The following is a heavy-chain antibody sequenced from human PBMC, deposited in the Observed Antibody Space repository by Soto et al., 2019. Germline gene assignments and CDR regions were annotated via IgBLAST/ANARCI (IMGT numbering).Heavy chain of an antibody. CDR3: ARVFATVTPQALAY. J-gene: IGHJ4*02. CDR2: FDPEDGET. V-gene: IGHV1-24*01. Sequence: GASVKVSCKVSGYTLTGLSMHWVRQAPGKGLEWMGGFDPEDGETIYAQKFQGRVTMTEDTSTDTAYMELSSLRSEDTAVYYCARVFATVTPQALAYWGQGTLVTVSS. D-gene: IGHD4-17*01. CDR1: GYTLTGLS.